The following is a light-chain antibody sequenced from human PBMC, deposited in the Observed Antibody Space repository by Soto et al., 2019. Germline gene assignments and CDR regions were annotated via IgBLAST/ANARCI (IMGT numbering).Light chain of an antibody. CDR1: QSVGSY. CDR2: DAS. J-gene: IGKJ5*01. Sequence: EIVLIQSPATLSLSPGERATLSCRASQSVGSYLAWYQHKPGQAPRLLISDASNRATGIQARFSGSGSETEFTLTISSLEPEDSAVYYCQQRSNWPSLTFGQGTRLEIK. CDR3: QQRSNWPSLT. V-gene: IGKV3-11*01.